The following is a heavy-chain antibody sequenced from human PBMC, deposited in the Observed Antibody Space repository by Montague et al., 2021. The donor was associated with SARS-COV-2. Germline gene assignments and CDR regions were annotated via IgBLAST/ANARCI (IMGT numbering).Heavy chain of an antibody. Sequence: SETLSLTSTASGGSIGAYYWSWIRQPPGKGLEWIGYIDNSGSTNHNPSLESRVTMLVDTSKNQFSLKLNSVTAADTAVYYCARHGGNDAFDTWGRGTMVTVSS. CDR3: ARHGGNDAFDT. CDR2: IDNSGST. J-gene: IGHJ3*02. V-gene: IGHV4-59*01. D-gene: IGHD4-23*01. CDR1: GGSIGAYY.